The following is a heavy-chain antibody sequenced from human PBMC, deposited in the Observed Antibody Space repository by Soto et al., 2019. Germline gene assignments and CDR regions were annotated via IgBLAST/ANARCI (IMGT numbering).Heavy chain of an antibody. CDR3: ASGTGYFDY. Sequence: EVQLVESGGGLVKPGRSLRLSCTAAGFTFGSYTINWVRQAPGKGLEWVSSISTSSSQIYYADSVKGRFTISRDNAKNSLYLQMNSLSADDTAVYYCASGTGYFDYWGQGTLVTVSS. CDR2: ISTSSSQI. D-gene: IGHD1-1*01. J-gene: IGHJ4*02. V-gene: IGHV3-21*01. CDR1: GFTFGSYT.